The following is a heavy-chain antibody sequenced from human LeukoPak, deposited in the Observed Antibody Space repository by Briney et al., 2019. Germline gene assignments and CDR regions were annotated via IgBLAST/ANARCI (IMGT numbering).Heavy chain of an antibody. J-gene: IGHJ1*01. CDR1: GFTFSSYW. CDR2: IYSGGST. CDR3: ARIVTTVTTRYFQH. D-gene: IGHD4-17*01. Sequence: PGGSLRLSCAASGFTFSSYWMHWVRQAPGKGLEWVSVIYSGGSTYYADSVKGRFTISRDNSKNTLYLQMNSLRAEDTAVYYCARIVTTVTTRYFQHWGQGTLVTVSS. V-gene: IGHV3-53*01.